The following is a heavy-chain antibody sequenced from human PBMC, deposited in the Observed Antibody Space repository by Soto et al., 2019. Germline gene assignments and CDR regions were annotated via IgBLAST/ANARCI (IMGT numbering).Heavy chain of an antibody. V-gene: IGHV3-33*01. CDR1: GFTFSSYG. D-gene: IGHD3-10*01. CDR3: ARVSIRGDYYYYYGMDV. J-gene: IGHJ6*02. CDR2: IWYDGSNK. Sequence: GGSLRLSCAASGFTFSSYGMHWVRQAPGKGLEWVAVIWYDGSNKYYADSVKGRFTISRDNSKNTLYLQMNSLRAEDTAVYYCARVSIRGDYYYYYGMDVWGQGTTVTVSS.